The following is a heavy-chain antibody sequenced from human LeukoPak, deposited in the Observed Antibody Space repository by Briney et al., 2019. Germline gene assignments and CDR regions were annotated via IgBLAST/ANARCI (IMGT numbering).Heavy chain of an antibody. D-gene: IGHD3-3*01. Sequence: PGGSLRLSCAASGVTYSSYAMSWVRQAPGKGLEWVSAISGSGGSTYYADSVKGRFTIPRDNSKNTLYLQMNSLRAEDTAVYYCAKVDPVWSGYYTVDYWGQGTLVTVSS. CDR1: GVTYSSYA. CDR2: ISGSGGST. J-gene: IGHJ4*02. CDR3: AKVDPVWSGYYTVDY. V-gene: IGHV3-23*01.